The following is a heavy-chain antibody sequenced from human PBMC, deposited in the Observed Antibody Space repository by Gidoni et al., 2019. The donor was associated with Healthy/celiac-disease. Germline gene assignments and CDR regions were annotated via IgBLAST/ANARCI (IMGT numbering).Heavy chain of an antibody. D-gene: IGHD2-21*02. CDR3: ASPPFTVVTPNYYYGMDV. CDR2: ISSSSSTI. V-gene: IGHV3-48*01. J-gene: IGHJ6*02. Sequence: EVQLVESGGGLVQPGGSLRLSCAASGFTFSSDSMNWVRQAPGKGLEWVSYISSSSSTIYYADSVKGRFTISRDNAKNSLYLQMNSLRAEDTAVYYCASPPFTVVTPNYYYGMDVWGQGTTVTVSS. CDR1: GFTFSSDS.